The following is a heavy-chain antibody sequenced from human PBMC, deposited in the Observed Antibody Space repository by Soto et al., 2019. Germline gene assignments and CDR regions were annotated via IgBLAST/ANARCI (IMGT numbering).Heavy chain of an antibody. V-gene: IGHV3-33*06. D-gene: IGHD5-12*01. CDR1: GFTFSSYG. J-gene: IGHJ4*02. Sequence: GGSLRLACAASGFTFSSYGMHWVGQAPGKGLEWVAVIWYDGSNKYYADSVKGRFTISRDNSKSTLYLQMNSLKDEDTAVYYYANASGPFDYWGQGTPVTVSS. CDR3: ANASGPFDY. CDR2: IWYDGSNK.